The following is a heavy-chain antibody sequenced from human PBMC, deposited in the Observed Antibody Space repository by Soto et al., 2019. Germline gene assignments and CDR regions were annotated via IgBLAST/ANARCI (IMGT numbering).Heavy chain of an antibody. CDR3: AKDMGLVTPGGMDV. J-gene: IGHJ6*02. CDR1: GFTFSSYG. D-gene: IGHD6-19*01. V-gene: IGHV3-30*18. CDR2: ISYDGSNK. Sequence: QVQLVESGGGVVQPGRSLRLSCAASGFTFSSYGMHWVRQAPGKGLEWVAVISYDGSNKYYADSVKGRFTISRDNSKNTLYLQMNSLRAEDTAVYYCAKDMGLVTPGGMDVWGQGTTVTVSS.